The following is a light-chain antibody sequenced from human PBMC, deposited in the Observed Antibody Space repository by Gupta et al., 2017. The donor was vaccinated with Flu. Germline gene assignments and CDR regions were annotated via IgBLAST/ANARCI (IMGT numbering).Light chain of an antibody. CDR2: DAS. CDR1: QNVYNY. V-gene: IGKV3-11*01. Sequence: EIVFTQSPATLSFSPGERATLSCRACQNVYNYLSWYQQRPGQAPRLLIYDASTRDSGIPARFSGSRSGKDFTLTIDGLEPEGFAVYYCQQRNPRPRTFGQGTKVEIK. CDR3: QQRNPRPRT. J-gene: IGKJ1*01.